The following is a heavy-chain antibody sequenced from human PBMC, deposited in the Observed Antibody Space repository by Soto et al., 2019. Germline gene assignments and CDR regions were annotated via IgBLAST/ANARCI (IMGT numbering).Heavy chain of an antibody. V-gene: IGHV4-34*01. J-gene: IGHJ6*04. CDR3: ARERVYVDYVYYFYGMDV. D-gene: IGHD4-17*01. CDR2: INHLGSI. CDR1: GGSLSDYF. Sequence: PSETLSLTCVVFGGSLSDYFWSWIRQPPGMALEWIGEINHLGSINYNPSLKSRVTMSVDTSTNQFSLTLNSVTAADTAGYYCARERVYVDYVYYFYGMDVWGKGTTVTVSS.